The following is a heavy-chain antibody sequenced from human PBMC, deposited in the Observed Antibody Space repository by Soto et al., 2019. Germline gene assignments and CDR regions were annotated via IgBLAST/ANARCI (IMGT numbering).Heavy chain of an antibody. J-gene: IGHJ5*02. CDR3: ARTRTTVVAATTAHWFDP. V-gene: IGHV1-18*01. D-gene: IGHD2-15*01. Sequence: GASVKVSSKASRYTFTSYGMCWVRQAHRQGLEWMGWISAYNGNTNYAQKLQGRVTMTTDTSTSTAYMELRSLRSDDTAVYYCARTRTTVVAATTAHWFDPWGQGTLVTVSS. CDR2: ISAYNGNT. CDR1: RYTFTSYG.